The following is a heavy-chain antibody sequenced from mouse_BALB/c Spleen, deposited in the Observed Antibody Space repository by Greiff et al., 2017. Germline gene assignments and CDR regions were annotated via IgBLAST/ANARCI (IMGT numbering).Heavy chain of an antibody. CDR1: GYSFTSYR. CDR2: IDPSDSET. D-gene: IGHD2-4*01. CDR3: ARCYYDYDGFDY. J-gene: IGHJ2*01. Sequence: VQLQQPGPELVRPGASVKLSCKASGYSFTSYRMNWVKQRPGQGLEWIGMIDPSDSETHYNQMFKDKATLTVDKSSSTAYMQLSSLTSEDSAVYYCARCYYDYDGFDYWGQGTTLTVSS. V-gene: IGHV1-61*01.